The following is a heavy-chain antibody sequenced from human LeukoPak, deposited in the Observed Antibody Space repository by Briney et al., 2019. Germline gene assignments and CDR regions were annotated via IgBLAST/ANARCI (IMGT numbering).Heavy chain of an antibody. Sequence: GGSLRLSCAASGFTFSTYSMNWVRQAPGKGLEWVSSITSSRIYIYYADSVKGRFTISRDNAKNSLFLQMNSLRAEDTAVYYCARVLRYCSGGNCYSGGLGYMDVWGKGTTVTISS. V-gene: IGHV3-21*04. CDR2: ITSSRIYI. CDR3: ARVLRYCSGGNCYSGGLGYMDV. CDR1: GFTFSTYS. D-gene: IGHD2-15*01. J-gene: IGHJ6*03.